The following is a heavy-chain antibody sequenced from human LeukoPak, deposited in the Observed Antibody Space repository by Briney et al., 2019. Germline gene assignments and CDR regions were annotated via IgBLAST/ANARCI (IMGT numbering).Heavy chain of an antibody. CDR1: GGSFSGYY. D-gene: IGHD1-26*01. CDR2: VYHSGST. Sequence: PSETLSLTCAVYGGSFSGYYWGWIRQPPGKGLEWIGNVYHSGSTYKNPSLKSRVSISLDTSNNQFSLKLTSVTAADTAIYYCARLSGAPVRHPIYHFDYWGQGTLVTVSS. CDR3: ARLSGAPVRHPIYHFDY. J-gene: IGHJ4*02. V-gene: IGHV4-34*01.